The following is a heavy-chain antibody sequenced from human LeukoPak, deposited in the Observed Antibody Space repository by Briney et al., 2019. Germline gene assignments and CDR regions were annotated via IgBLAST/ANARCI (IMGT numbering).Heavy chain of an antibody. CDR2: ISGSGGST. CDR3: AKASGKDILTGYRYGMDV. J-gene: IGHJ6*04. D-gene: IGHD3-9*01. V-gene: IGHV3-23*01. Sequence: GGSLRLSCAASGFTFSSYAMSWVRQAPGKGLEWVSAISGSGGSTYYADSVKGRFTISRENSKSTLYLQMNSLRAEDTAVYYCAKASGKDILTGYRYGMDVWGKGTTVTVSS. CDR1: GFTFSSYA.